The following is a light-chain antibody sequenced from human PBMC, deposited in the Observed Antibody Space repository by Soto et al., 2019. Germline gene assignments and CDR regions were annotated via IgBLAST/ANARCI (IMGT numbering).Light chain of an antibody. CDR2: ANS. CDR3: QSYDTSLSARV. Sequence: QSVLTQPPSVSGAPGQRVSISCNGRRSNFGAGFDVHWYQQLLGTAPKLLIYANSNRPSGVPDRFSGSRSGTAASLAITGLQAEDEADYYCQSYDTSLSARVFGGGTQLTVL. J-gene: IGLJ3*02. V-gene: IGLV1-40*01. CDR1: RSNFGAGFD.